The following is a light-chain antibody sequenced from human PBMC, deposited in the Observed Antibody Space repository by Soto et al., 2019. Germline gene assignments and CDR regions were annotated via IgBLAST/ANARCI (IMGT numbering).Light chain of an antibody. CDR2: KAS. CDR1: QSISSW. CDR3: QQYNNYWM. Sequence: DIQMTQSPSTLSASVGDRVTITCRASQSISSWLAWFQQKPGKAPKLLIYKASSLESGVPSRFSGSGSGTEFTLTISGLQPDDFATYYYQQYNNYWMFGQGTKVEIK. J-gene: IGKJ1*01. V-gene: IGKV1-5*03.